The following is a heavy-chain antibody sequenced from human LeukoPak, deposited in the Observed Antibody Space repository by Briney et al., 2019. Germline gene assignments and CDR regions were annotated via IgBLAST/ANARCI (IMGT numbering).Heavy chain of an antibody. Sequence: PSETLSLTCTVSGGSISSYYWSWIRQPPGKGLEWIGYIYATGSTNYNPSLKSRVTISVDTSKNQFSLNLRSVTAADTAVYYCARAKYSGSYYDLDYWGQGTLVTVSS. CDR3: ARAKYSGSYYDLDY. CDR1: GGSISSYY. J-gene: IGHJ4*02. D-gene: IGHD1-26*01. CDR2: IYATGST. V-gene: IGHV4-4*09.